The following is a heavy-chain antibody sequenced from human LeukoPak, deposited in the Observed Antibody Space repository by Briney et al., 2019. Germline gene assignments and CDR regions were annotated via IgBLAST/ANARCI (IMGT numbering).Heavy chain of an antibody. V-gene: IGHV4-59*12. D-gene: IGHD6-6*01. CDR1: GGSISSYY. CDR3: ARDFSSSSTVYYYYYMDV. CDR2: IYFIGSP. J-gene: IGHJ6*03. Sequence: PSETLSLTCAVSGGSISSYYWSWIRQPPGKGLEWIGYIYFIGSPKYNPSLKSRVTISLDKSRKQLSLNLTSVTAADTAIYYCARDFSSSSTVYYYYYMDVWGKGTTVTVSS.